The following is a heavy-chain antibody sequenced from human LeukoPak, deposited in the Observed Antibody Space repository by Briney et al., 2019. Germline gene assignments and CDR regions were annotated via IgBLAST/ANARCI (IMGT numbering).Heavy chain of an antibody. CDR3: ARDLRGSYSYGPAVYNWFDP. CDR2: INPNSGGT. D-gene: IGHD5-18*01. V-gene: IGHV1-2*02. J-gene: IGHJ5*02. CDR1: GYTFTGYY. Sequence: ASVKVSCKASGYTFTGYYMHWVRQAPGQGLEWMGWINPNSGGTNYAQKFQGRVTMTRDRSISTAYMELSRLRSDDTAVYYCARDLRGSYSYGPAVYNWFDPWGQGTLVTVSS.